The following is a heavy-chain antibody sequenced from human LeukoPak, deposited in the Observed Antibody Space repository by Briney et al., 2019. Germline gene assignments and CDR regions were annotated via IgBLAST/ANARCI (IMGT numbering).Heavy chain of an antibody. J-gene: IGHJ4*02. Sequence: GGSLRLSCVASGFTFSRNWMSWVRQAPGKGLEWVGNIQPDGSEQYPVDSVKGRFTISRDNSKNTLYLQMNSLRAEDTAVYYCARATYYDRDFDYWGQGTLVTVSS. V-gene: IGHV3-7*03. CDR3: ARATYYDRDFDY. CDR1: GFTFSRNW. D-gene: IGHD3-22*01. CDR2: IQPDGSEQ.